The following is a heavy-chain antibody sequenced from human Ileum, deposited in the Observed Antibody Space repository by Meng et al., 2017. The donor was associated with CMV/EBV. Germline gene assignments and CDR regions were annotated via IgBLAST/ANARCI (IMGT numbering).Heavy chain of an antibody. D-gene: IGHD3-16*01. J-gene: IGHJ6*02. CDR2: INPNSGGT. Sequence: ASVKVSCKASGYTFTGYHIHWVRQAPGQGLECMGWINPNSGGTNYAQKFQGRVTMTRDTSISTAYLELTRLRSDDSAVYYCARTAISVGDYHYSAGMDVWGQGTTVTVSS. CDR1: GYTFTGYH. CDR3: ARTAISVGDYHYSAGMDV. V-gene: IGHV1-2*02.